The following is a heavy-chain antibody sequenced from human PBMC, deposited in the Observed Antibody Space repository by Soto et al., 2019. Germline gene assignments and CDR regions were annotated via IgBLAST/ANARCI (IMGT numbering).Heavy chain of an antibody. CDR2: ISYDGSNK. V-gene: IGHV3-30*18. J-gene: IGHJ4*01. Sequence: QVQLVESGGGVVQPGRSLRLSCAASGFTFSSYGMHWVRQAPGKGLEWVAVISYDGSNKYYADSVKGRFTISRDNSKNTRYLQMNSLRAEDTAVYYCSNSGSSGWYGIDYWGHGTLVTVSS. CDR3: SNSGSSGWYGIDY. CDR1: GFTFSSYG. D-gene: IGHD6-19*01.